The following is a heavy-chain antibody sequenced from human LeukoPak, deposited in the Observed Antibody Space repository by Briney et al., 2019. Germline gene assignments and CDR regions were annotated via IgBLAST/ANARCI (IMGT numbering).Heavy chain of an antibody. D-gene: IGHD4/OR15-4a*01. Sequence: ASVKVSCKASGYTFTSYGISWVRQAPGQGREWMGWISAYNGNTNYAQKLQGRDTMTTDTSTSTAYMELRSLRSDDTAVYYCARALTTLYCYYYMDVWGKGTTVTVSS. V-gene: IGHV1-18*01. CDR1: GYTFTSYG. CDR3: ARALTTLYCYYYMDV. CDR2: ISAYNGNT. J-gene: IGHJ6*03.